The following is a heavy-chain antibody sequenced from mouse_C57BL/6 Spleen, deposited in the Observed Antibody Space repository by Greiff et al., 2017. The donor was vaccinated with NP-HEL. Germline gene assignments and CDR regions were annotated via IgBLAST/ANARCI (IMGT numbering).Heavy chain of an antibody. Sequence: QVQLQQPGTELVKPGASVKLSCKASGYTLPSYWMHWVKQRPGQGLEWIGNINPSNGGTNYNEKFKSKATLTVDKSSSTAYMQLSSLTSEDSAVYYCARANDGYYWYFDVWGTGTTVTVSS. CDR2: INPSNGGT. CDR1: GYTLPSYW. V-gene: IGHV1-53*01. J-gene: IGHJ1*03. D-gene: IGHD2-3*01. CDR3: ARANDGYYWYFDV.